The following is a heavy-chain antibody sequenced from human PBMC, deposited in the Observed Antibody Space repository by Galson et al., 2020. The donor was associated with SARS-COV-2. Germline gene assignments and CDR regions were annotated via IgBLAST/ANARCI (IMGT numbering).Heavy chain of an antibody. CDR1: GFTFSSYA. D-gene: IGHD3-10*01. CDR2: LSGSGGST. V-gene: IGHV3-23*01. CDR3: AKDRILLWCGELWDIGYYYGMDV. J-gene: IGHJ6*02. Sequence: GGSLRLSCAASGFTFSSYAMSWVRQAPGKGLEWVSALSGSGGSTYYADSVKGRFTISRDNSKNTLYLQMNSLRAEDTAVYYCAKDRILLWCGELWDIGYYYGMDVWGQGTTVTVSS.